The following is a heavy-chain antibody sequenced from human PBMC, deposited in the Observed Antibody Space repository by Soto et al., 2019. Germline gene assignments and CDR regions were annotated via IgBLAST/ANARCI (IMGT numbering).Heavy chain of an antibody. J-gene: IGHJ4*02. CDR3: ASGAAFYYDTSRY. Sequence: GGSLRLSCAASGFTFSSYSMNWVRQAPGEGLEWVAVMSPGGNSQYYADSVKGRFTISRDTSKSTLYLQMTSLRPEDTAVYYCASGAAFYYDTSRYWGQGTLVTVSS. CDR2: MSPGGNSQ. V-gene: IGHV3-30*03. D-gene: IGHD3-22*01. CDR1: GFTFSSYS.